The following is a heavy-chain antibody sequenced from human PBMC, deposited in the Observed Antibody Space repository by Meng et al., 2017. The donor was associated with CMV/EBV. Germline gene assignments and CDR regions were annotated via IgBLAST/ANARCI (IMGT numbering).Heavy chain of an antibody. J-gene: IGHJ4*02. CDR1: GGATSSSSYY. Sequence: LHRQESGPGLVKPSEPLPLTCTVSGGATSSSSYYWGWIRQPPGKGLELIGSIYYSGSTYYNPSLKSRVTISVDTSKNQFSLKLSSVTAADTAVYYCARDSAVAGVVDYWGQGTLVTVSS. CDR2: IYYSGST. CDR3: ARDSAVAGVVDY. D-gene: IGHD6-19*01. V-gene: IGHV4-39*07.